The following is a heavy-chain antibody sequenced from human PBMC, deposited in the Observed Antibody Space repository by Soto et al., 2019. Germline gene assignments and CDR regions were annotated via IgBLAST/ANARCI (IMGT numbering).Heavy chain of an antibody. CDR2: IYYSGST. D-gene: IGHD3-10*01. CDR1: GGSISSGDYY. J-gene: IGHJ4*02. V-gene: IGHV4-30-4*01. Sequence: PSETLSLTCTVSGGSISSGDYYWSWIRQPPGKGLEWIGYIYYSGSTYYNPSLKSRVTISVDTSKNQFSLKLSSVTAADTAVYYCARGLWFGERSFDYWGQGTLVT. CDR3: ARGLWFGERSFDY.